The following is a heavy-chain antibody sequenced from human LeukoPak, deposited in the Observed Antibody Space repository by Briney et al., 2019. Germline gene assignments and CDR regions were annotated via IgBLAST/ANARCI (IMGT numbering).Heavy chain of an antibody. CDR1: SGSINRDGYY. CDR2: VYSTGSA. V-gene: IGHV4-61*02. D-gene: IGHD5-24*01. CDR3: ARVYRRDGYNYDGFDI. Sequence: SETLSLTCTVSSGSINRDGYYWRWIRQPGGRGLEWIGRVYSTGSANYSPSLESRVIISIDTFKNQFFLRLSSVTAADTAVYYCARVYRRDGYNYDGFDIWGQGTVVTVS. J-gene: IGHJ3*02.